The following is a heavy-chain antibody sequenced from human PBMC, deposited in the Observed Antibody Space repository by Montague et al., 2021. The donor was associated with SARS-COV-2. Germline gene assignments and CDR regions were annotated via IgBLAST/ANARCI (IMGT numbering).Heavy chain of an antibody. CDR3: APAVPVSDDS. CDR2: INGGSSVM. Sequence: SLRLSCAASGFTFGVYEMNWVRQTPGKGLEWVSYINGGSSVMYYADSVMGRFTISRDNAESSLYLQMNSLRAEDTAVYYCAPAVPVSDDSWGQGTLVTVSS. V-gene: IGHV3-48*03. J-gene: IGHJ5*02. CDR1: GFTFGVYE. D-gene: IGHD2-2*01.